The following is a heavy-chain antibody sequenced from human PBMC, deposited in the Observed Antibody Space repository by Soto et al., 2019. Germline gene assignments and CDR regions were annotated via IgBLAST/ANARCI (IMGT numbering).Heavy chain of an antibody. D-gene: IGHD3-22*01. Sequence: EVQLLESGGGLRQSGGSLRLSCVGSGYNFNKYAVSWVRQAPGKGLEWVSAINIGGDNTFYTDSVKGRFTISRDNSKNMLYLERNSLTAEDTAVYYWARRAYYFDGTGSHAFDIWGQGTRVTVSS. J-gene: IGHJ3*02. CDR2: INIGGDNT. CDR3: ARRAYYFDGTGSHAFDI. CDR1: GYNFNKYA. V-gene: IGHV3-23*01.